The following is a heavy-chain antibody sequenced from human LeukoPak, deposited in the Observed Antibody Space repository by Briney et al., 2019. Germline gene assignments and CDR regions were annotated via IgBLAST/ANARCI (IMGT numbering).Heavy chain of an antibody. CDR2: INHSGST. D-gene: IGHD3-22*01. CDR3: ARLPYYDSSGYFPYY. CDR1: GGSFSGYY. Sequence: SETLSLTCAVYGGSFSGYYWSWIRQPPGKGLEWIGEINHSGSTNYNPSLKSRVTISVDTSKNQFSLKLSSVTAADTAVYYCARLPYYDSSGYFPYYWGQGTLVTVSS. J-gene: IGHJ4*02. V-gene: IGHV4-34*01.